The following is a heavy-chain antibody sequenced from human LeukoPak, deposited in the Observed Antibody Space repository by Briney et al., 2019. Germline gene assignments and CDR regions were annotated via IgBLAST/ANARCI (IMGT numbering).Heavy chain of an antibody. CDR2: IYYSGST. CDR3: ARDESGWRYFDY. Sequence: SETLSLTCTVSGGSISSYYWSWIRQPPGKGLEWIGFIYYSGSTNYNPSLKSRVTISVDTSKNQFSLKLSSVTAADTAMYYCARDESGWRYFDYWGQETLVTVSS. J-gene: IGHJ4*02. CDR1: GGSISSYY. D-gene: IGHD6-19*01. V-gene: IGHV4-59*01.